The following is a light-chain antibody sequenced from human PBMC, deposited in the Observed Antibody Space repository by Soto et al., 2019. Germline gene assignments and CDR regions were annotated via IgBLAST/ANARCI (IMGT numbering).Light chain of an antibody. CDR3: SSYAGSNYV. V-gene: IGLV2-8*01. CDR1: SSDVGGYNY. Sequence: QSALIQPPSASGSPGQSVTISCTGTSSDVGGYNYVSWYQQHPGKAPKLMIYEVSKRPSGVPDRFSGSKSGNTASLTVSGLQAEDEADYYCSSYAGSNYVFGTGTKVTVL. J-gene: IGLJ1*01. CDR2: EVS.